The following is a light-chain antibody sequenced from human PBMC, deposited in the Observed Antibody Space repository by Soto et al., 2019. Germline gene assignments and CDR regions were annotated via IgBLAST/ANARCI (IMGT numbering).Light chain of an antibody. J-gene: IGLJ2*01. CDR2: EGS. CDR3: CSYAGSSTYVV. CDR1: SSDVGSYNL. V-gene: IGLV2-23*01. Sequence: QSVLTQPASVSGCPGQSITISGTGTSSDVGSYNLVSWYQQHPGKAPKLMIYEGSKRPSGVSNRFSGSKSGNTASLTISGLQAEDKADYYCCSYAGSSTYVVFGGGTKLTVL.